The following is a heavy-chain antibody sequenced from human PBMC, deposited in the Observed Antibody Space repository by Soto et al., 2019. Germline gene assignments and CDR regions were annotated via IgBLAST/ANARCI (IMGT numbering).Heavy chain of an antibody. CDR1: GFMFSSYA. D-gene: IGHD3-10*01. V-gene: IGHV3-23*01. J-gene: IGHJ4*02. CDR2: IRGSGDDT. CDR3: TKDGWGDVNKKPGIDY. Sequence: EVQLLESGGGLVQPGGSLRLSCEASGFMFSSYAMLWVRQAPGKGLEWVSTIRGSGDDTYYADSVRGRFTISRDISKNTLYLQMNSLRVEDTALYYCTKDGWGDVNKKPGIDYWGQVTLVTVSS.